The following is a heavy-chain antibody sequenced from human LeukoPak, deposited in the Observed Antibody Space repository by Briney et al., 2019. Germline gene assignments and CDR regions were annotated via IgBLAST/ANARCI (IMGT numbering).Heavy chain of an antibody. CDR1: GFTFSSYG. CDR3: AKELAYGGYVGAYDY. V-gene: IGHV3-30*18. D-gene: IGHD5-12*01. Sequence: GGSLRLSCAASGFTFSSYGMHWVRQAPGKGLEWVAVISYDGSNKYYADSVKGRFTISRDNSKNTLYPQMNSLRAEDTAVYYCAKELAYGGYVGAYDYWGQGTLVTVSS. J-gene: IGHJ4*02. CDR2: ISYDGSNK.